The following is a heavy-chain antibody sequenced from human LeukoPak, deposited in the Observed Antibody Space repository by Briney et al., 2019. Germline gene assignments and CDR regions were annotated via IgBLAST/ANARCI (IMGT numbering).Heavy chain of an antibody. J-gene: IGHJ3*02. D-gene: IGHD5-24*01. CDR2: ISSSSSTI. CDR3: ARGSEWLQFGGAFGI. V-gene: IGHV3-48*04. Sequence: GGSLRLSCAASGFTFSSHSMNWVRQAPGKGLEWVSYISSSSSTIYYADSVKGRFTISRDNAKNSLYLQMNSLRAEDTAVYYCARGSEWLQFGGAFGIWGQGTMVTVSS. CDR1: GFTFSSHS.